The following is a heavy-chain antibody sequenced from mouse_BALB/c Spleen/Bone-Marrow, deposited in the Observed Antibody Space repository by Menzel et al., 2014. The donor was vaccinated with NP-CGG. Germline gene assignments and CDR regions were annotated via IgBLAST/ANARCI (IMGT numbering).Heavy chain of an antibody. Sequence: VHLVESGPELVRTGVSVKISCKGSGYTFSDYVMHWVKQSHAKSLERIGVINTYSGDANYNRKFKGKATMTVDKSSSTAYMDLARLTSEDSAIYYCARDYGSSHFDHWGQDSTLTVSS. J-gene: IGHJ2*01. CDR1: GYTFSDYV. CDR2: INTYSGDA. CDR3: ARDYGSSHFDH. V-gene: IGHV1-67*01. D-gene: IGHD1-1*01.